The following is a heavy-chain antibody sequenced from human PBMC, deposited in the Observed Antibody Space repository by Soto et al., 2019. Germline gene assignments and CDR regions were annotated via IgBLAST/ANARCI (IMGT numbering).Heavy chain of an antibody. CDR3: AGDTGSRSGNWFDP. V-gene: IGHV4-31*03. J-gene: IGHJ5*02. D-gene: IGHD6-25*01. Sequence: TLSLTCTVSGGSISSGCYYWSWIRQHPGMGLEWIGYIFYSGGTYYNPSLKSRVTTSVDTSKNQFSLKLSSVTAADTPLYYFAGDTGSRSGNWFDPWGQGTLVTVSS. CDR1: GGSISSGCYY. CDR2: IFYSGGT.